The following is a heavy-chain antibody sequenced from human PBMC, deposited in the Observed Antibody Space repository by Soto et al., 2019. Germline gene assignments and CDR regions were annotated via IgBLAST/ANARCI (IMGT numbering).Heavy chain of an antibody. V-gene: IGHV3-48*01. D-gene: IGHD5-12*01. J-gene: IGHJ4*02. CDR1: GFTFSSYS. Sequence: VSLRLSCAASGFTFSSYSMNWVRQAPGKGLEWVSYISSSSSTIYYADSVTGRFTISRDNAENSLSLLMNSLRAEDTAVYYCAREDILGARSFDYWGQGTVVTVSS. CDR2: ISSSSSTI. CDR3: AREDILGARSFDY.